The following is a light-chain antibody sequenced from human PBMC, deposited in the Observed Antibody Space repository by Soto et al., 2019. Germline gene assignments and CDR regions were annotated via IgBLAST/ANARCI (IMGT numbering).Light chain of an antibody. CDR2: KAS. CDR1: QTIDSW. Sequence: DIQMSQSPSTLSSSVGDRVTITCRASQTIDSWLAWYQQRPGKPPNLLIYKASTLASGVPSRFSGSGSGTDFTLTITRLEPEDFAVYYCQQYGGSPRTFGQGTKVDIK. CDR3: QQYGGSPRT. V-gene: IGKV1-5*03. J-gene: IGKJ1*01.